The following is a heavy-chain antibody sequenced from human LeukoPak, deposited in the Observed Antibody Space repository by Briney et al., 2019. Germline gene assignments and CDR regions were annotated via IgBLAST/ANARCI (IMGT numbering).Heavy chain of an antibody. J-gene: IGHJ4*02. CDR3: ARGNVDTAMEGY. Sequence: GGSLRLSCAASGFTFSSYSMNWVRQAPGKGLEWVSYISSSGSTIYYADSVKGRFTISRDNAKNSLYLQMNSLRAEDTAVYYCARGNVDTAMEGYWGQGTLVTVSS. CDR1: GFTFSSYS. D-gene: IGHD5-18*01. CDR2: ISSSGSTI. V-gene: IGHV3-48*04.